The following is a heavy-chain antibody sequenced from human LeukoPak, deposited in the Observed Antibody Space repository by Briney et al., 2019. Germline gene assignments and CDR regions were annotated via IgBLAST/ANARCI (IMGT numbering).Heavy chain of an antibody. CDR3: ARNRNSADWGYYFDY. J-gene: IGHJ4*02. Sequence: SETLSLTCTVSGASISSYYWSWIRQSPGKGLEWIGYIYYSGSTKYNPSLKSRVTISVDTSKNQFSLKLRSVTAADTAVYYCARNRNSADWGYYFDYWGQGTLVTVSS. CDR2: IYYSGST. V-gene: IGHV4-59*08. CDR1: GASISSYY. D-gene: IGHD7-27*01.